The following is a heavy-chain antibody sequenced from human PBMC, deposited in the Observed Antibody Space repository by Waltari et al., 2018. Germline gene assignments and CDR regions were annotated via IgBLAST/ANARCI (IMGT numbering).Heavy chain of an antibody. D-gene: IGHD6-19*01. CDR1: GGSISSNY. Sequence: QVQLQESGPGLVKPSETLSLNCTVSGGSISSNYWSWIRQPPGKGLEWIGYIYYSGSTNYNPSLKSRVTLSINTSKNQFSLKLTSVTAADTAVYYCARDSRIAVAGTVGAFDIWGQGTMVTVSS. CDR2: IYYSGST. V-gene: IGHV4-59*01. J-gene: IGHJ3*02. CDR3: ARDSRIAVAGTVGAFDI.